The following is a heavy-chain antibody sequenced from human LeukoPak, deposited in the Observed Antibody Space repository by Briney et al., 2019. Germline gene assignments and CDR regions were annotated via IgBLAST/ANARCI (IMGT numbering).Heavy chain of an antibody. CDR3: ARDNRHDYGDYGGGCDY. V-gene: IGHV1-18*01. J-gene: IGHJ4*02. D-gene: IGHD4-17*01. Sequence: ASVKVSCKASGYTFTSYGISWVRQAPGQGLEWMGWISAYNGNTNYAQKLQGRVTMTTDTSTSTAYMELRSLRSDDTAVYYCARDNRHDYGDYGGGCDYWGQGTLVTVSS. CDR2: ISAYNGNT. CDR1: GYTFTSYG.